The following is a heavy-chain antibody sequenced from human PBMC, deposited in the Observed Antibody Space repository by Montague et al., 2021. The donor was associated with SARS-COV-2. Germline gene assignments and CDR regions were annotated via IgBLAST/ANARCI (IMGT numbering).Heavy chain of an antibody. CDR1: GVSITSNNW. V-gene: IGHV4-4*02. CDR3: AIVAGGCSSHSCYLYF. Sequence: SETLSLTCDVSGVSITSNNWWNCVRQSPEKGLEWIGEVHPSGSTNYNPSLMSRVTISVDESKNQFSLKVNSVTAADTAVYFCAIVAGGCSSHSCYLYFSGQGTLVTVSS. J-gene: IGHJ4*02. D-gene: IGHD2-15*01. CDR2: VHPSGST.